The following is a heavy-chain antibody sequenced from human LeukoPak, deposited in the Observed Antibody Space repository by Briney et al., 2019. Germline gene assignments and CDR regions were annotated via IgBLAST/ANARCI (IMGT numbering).Heavy chain of an antibody. CDR2: MYHSGST. CDR3: ARRLHYYDSSGYYDY. D-gene: IGHD3-22*01. CDR1: GGSISSGGYY. V-gene: IGHV4-31*03. J-gene: IGHJ4*02. Sequence: SQTLSLTCTVSGGSISSGGYYWSWNRQHPGKGLEWIAYMYHSGSTYYNPSLKSRVTISVDTSKNQFSLRLNSVTAADTAVYYCARRLHYYDSSGYYDYWGQGTLVTVSS.